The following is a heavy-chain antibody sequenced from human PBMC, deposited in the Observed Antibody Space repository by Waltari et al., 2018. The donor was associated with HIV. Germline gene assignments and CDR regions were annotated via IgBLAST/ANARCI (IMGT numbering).Heavy chain of an antibody. D-gene: IGHD2-8*01. CDR3: ATPGLNGDFDH. J-gene: IGHJ4*02. V-gene: IGHV1-2*02. CDR1: GYPFTGNY. Sequence: QVQLVQSGADVKKPGASVRVSCRASGYPFTGNYLHWVRQAPGQGLEWLGWVSPNSGATNYAENFQGRVTLTRDTSITTAYLDLSSLRSDDTAVYYCATPGLNGDFDHWGQGTLVTVS. CDR2: VSPNSGAT.